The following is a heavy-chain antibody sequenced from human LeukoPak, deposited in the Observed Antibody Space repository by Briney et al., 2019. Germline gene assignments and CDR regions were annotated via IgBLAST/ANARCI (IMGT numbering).Heavy chain of an antibody. CDR1: GGSISSGGYY. CDR3: ARSARHSSGCGY. D-gene: IGHD6-19*01. V-gene: IGHV4-30-2*01. Sequence: PSETLSLTCTVSGGSISSGGYYWSWIRQPPGKGLEWIGYIYHSGSTYYNPSLKSRVTISVDRSKNQFSLKLSSVTAADTAVYYCARSARHSSGCGYWGQGTLVTVSS. CDR2: IYHSGST. J-gene: IGHJ4*02.